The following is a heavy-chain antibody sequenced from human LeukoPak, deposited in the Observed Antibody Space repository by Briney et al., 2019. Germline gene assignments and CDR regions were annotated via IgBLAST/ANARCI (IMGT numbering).Heavy chain of an antibody. Sequence: GGSLRLSCAASGFTFSSYGMHWVRQAPGKGLEWVAVISYDGSNKYYADSVRGRFTISRDNSKNTLYLQMNSLRAEDTAVYYCAKDLSGGSWAYYFDYWGQGTLVTVSS. J-gene: IGHJ4*02. V-gene: IGHV3-30*18. CDR2: ISYDGSNK. CDR3: AKDLSGGSWAYYFDY. D-gene: IGHD2-15*01. CDR1: GFTFSSYG.